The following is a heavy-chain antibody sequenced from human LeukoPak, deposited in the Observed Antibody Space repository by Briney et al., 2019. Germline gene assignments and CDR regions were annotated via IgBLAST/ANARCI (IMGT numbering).Heavy chain of an antibody. J-gene: IGHJ3*02. CDR1: GFTVSSNY. CDR2: IYSGGST. D-gene: IGHD1-26*01. V-gene: IGHV3-66*01. Sequence: GGSLRLSCAASGFTVSSNYMSWVRQAPGKGLEWVSVIYSGGSTYYADSVKGRFTISRDNSKNTLYLQMNSLRAEDTAVYYCARSYSGSHAFDIWGQGTMVTVSS. CDR3: ARSYSGSHAFDI.